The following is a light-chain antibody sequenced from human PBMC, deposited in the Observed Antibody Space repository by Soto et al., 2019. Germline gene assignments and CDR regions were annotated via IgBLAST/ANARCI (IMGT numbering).Light chain of an antibody. CDR2: GAS. CDR1: QTIRSNY. J-gene: IGKJ1*01. V-gene: IGKV3-20*01. CDR3: QQDGSSPWT. Sequence: ETVLTQSPGTLSLSPGERATLSCRASQTIRSNYLAWYRQTPGQAPRLLIYGASNRATGIADRFSGSGSGRDLTLIISCPEPENFSTDYCQQDGSSPWTSGQATKVEIK.